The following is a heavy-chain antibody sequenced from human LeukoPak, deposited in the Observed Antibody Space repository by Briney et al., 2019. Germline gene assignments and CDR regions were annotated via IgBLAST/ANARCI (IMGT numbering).Heavy chain of an antibody. CDR3: ARDSGYSLPNDY. CDR2: ISSSGGNI. Sequence: DPGGSLRLSCAASGFTFSDYYMNWIRQAPGKGLEWISYISSSGGNINYADSVQGRFTISRDNAKKSLYLQMSSLRAEDTAVYYCARDSGYSLPNDYWGQGTLVTVSS. J-gene: IGHJ4*02. CDR1: GFTFSDYY. V-gene: IGHV3-11*04. D-gene: IGHD3-22*01.